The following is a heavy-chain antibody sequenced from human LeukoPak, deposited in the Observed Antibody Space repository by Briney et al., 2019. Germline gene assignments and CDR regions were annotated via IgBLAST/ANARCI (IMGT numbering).Heavy chain of an antibody. V-gene: IGHV3-73*01. CDR2: IRSKANTYAT. D-gene: IGHD6-19*01. CDR3: TRDSNESSSGWYGED. CDR1: GFTFSGSA. J-gene: IGHJ4*02. Sequence: GGSLRLSCAASGFTFSGSAMHWVRQASGKGLEWVGRIRSKANTYATAYAASVKGRFTISRDDSKNTEYMQMNSLKGEDTAVYYCTRDSNESSSGWYGEDWGQGTLVTVSS.